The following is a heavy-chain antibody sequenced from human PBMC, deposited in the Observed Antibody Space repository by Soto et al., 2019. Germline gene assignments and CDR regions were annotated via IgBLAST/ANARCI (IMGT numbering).Heavy chain of an antibody. D-gene: IGHD1-1*01. CDR1: GFTFSNAW. V-gene: IGHV3-15*01. J-gene: IGHJ4*02. Sequence: EVQLVESGGGLVKPGGSLRLSCAASGFTFSNAWMSWVRQAPGKGLEWVGRIKSKTDGGTTDYAAPVKGRFTISRXDSKNTLYLQMNSLKTEDTAVDYCASQGELEQRDYWGQGTLVTVSS. CDR3: ASQGELEQRDY. CDR2: IKSKTDGGTT.